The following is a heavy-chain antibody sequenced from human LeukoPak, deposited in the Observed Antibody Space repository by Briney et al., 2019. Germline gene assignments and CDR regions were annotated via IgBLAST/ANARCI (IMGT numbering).Heavy chain of an antibody. D-gene: IGHD3-22*01. Sequence: QSGRSLRLSCAASGFTFSSYGLHWVRQAPGKGLEWVALISYDGSNKYYADSVKGRFTISRDNSKNTLYLQMNSLRAEDTAVYYCARDRWYYYDSSDYYHDAFDIWGQGTMVTVSS. CDR3: ARDRWYYYDSSDYYHDAFDI. V-gene: IGHV3-30*03. CDR1: GFTFSSYG. CDR2: ISYDGSNK. J-gene: IGHJ3*02.